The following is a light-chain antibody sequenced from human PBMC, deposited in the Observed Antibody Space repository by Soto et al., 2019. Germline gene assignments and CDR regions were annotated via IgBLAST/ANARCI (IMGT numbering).Light chain of an antibody. CDR2: SAS. J-gene: IGKJ1*01. CDR3: LQHNSFPPT. V-gene: IGKV3-15*01. Sequence: EIVITQSPSTLSVSPGERATLSCRASQSVSSNLAWYQQKPGQAPRLLIYSASTRATGIPARFSGSGSGTEFTLTISSLEPEDFATYYCLQHNSFPPTFGQGTKVDIK. CDR1: QSVSSN.